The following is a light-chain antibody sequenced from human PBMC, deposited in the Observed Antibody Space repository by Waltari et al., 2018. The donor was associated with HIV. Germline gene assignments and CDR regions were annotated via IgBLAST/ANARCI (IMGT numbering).Light chain of an antibody. CDR2: SDT. CDR1: SSNIGRNT. V-gene: IGLV1-44*01. Sequence: QSVLTQPPSASGPPGQRVTMSCSGSSSNIGRNTVNWYQQLPGTAPKLLIFSDTQRPSGVPYRFSGSKSCTSASLAISGLQSEDDGDYYCAAWDDSLNGHWVFGGGTRVTVL. J-gene: IGLJ3*02. CDR3: AAWDDSLNGHWV.